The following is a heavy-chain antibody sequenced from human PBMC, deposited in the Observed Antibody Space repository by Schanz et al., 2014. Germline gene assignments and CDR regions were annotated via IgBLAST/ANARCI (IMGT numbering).Heavy chain of an antibody. CDR1: GYTFTTYY. D-gene: IGHD3-22*01. Sequence: QVQLVQSGAEVKKPGVSVKVSCKASGYTFTTYYIHWVRQAPGQGLEWMGKINPSSGTTRIAQNFQGSLTMTRDTSTSTVNMELSSLRSEDTAVYYCARGGFFDSPSFDSWGQGTLVTVSS. CDR2: INPSSGTT. CDR3: ARGGFFDSPSFDS. V-gene: IGHV1-46*03. J-gene: IGHJ4*02.